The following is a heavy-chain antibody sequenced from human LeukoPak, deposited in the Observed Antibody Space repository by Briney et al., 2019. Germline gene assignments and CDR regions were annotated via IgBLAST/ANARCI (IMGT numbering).Heavy chain of an antibody. CDR2: ISAYNGNT. CDR3: AREPYNCGGDCYSNY. J-gene: IGHJ4*02. D-gene: IGHD2-21*02. Sequence: ASVKVSFKASGYTFTSYGISWVRQAPGQGLEWMGWISAYNGNTNYAQKFQGRVTMTTDTSTSTAYMELSSLRSEDTAVYYCAREPYNCGGDCYSNYWGQGTLVTVSS. CDR1: GYTFTSYG. V-gene: IGHV1-18*01.